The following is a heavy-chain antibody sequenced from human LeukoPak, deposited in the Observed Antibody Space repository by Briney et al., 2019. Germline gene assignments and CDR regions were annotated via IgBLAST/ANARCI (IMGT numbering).Heavy chain of an antibody. D-gene: IGHD6-13*01. Sequence: SETLSLTCTVSGGSISSGGYYWSWIRQPPGKGLEWIGEINHSGSTNYNPSLKSRVTISVDTSKNQFSLKLSSVTAADTAVYYCATHSWLDYWGQGTLVTVSS. CDR1: GGSISSGGYY. V-gene: IGHV4-39*07. J-gene: IGHJ4*02. CDR2: INHSGST. CDR3: ATHSWLDY.